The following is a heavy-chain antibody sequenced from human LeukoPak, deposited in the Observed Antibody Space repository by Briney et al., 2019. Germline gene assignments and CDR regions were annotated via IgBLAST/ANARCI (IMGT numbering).Heavy chain of an antibody. D-gene: IGHD3-3*01. J-gene: IGHJ4*02. CDR1: GFTFSTYS. CDR2: ISPSSSTT. V-gene: IGHV3-48*01. Sequence: GGSLRLSCAASGFTFSTYSMNWVRQAPGKGLEWLSYISPSSSTTHYADSVKGRFTISRDNSKNTLYLQMNSLRAEDTAVYYCARRNYDFWSGYHEPQYFDYWGQGTLVTVSS. CDR3: ARRNYDFWSGYHEPQYFDY.